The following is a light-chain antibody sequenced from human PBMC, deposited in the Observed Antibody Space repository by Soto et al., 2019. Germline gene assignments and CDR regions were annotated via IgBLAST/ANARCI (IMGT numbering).Light chain of an antibody. CDR1: QSVSSSY. V-gene: IGKV3-20*01. CDR2: GAS. CDR3: QQYGSSPQT. Sequence: EIVLTQSPGTLSLSPGEGATLSCRASQSVSSSYLAWYQQKPGQAPRLLIYGASSRATAIPDRFSGSGSGTEFTLTINRLEPEDFAVYYCQQYGSSPQTFGQGTKVEIK. J-gene: IGKJ1*01.